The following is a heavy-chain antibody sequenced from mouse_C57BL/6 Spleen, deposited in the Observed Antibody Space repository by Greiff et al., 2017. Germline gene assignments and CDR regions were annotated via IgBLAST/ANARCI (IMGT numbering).Heavy chain of an antibody. CDR2: LDPAPGGT. CDR3: NNLDY. J-gene: IGHJ2*01. V-gene: IGHV1-15*01. D-gene: IGHD1-3*01. CDR1: GYTFTVYE. Sequence: VQLQQPGAALVRPGASVTLSCKASGYTFTVYELHWVKQTPVHGLAWIGALDPAPGGTAYNQKFKGKAILSADQSSSTAYLELRSLTSEDSAVYYCNNLDYWGQGTTLTVSS.